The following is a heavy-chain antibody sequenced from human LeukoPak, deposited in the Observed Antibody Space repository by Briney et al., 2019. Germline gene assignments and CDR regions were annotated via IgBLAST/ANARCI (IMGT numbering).Heavy chain of an antibody. CDR1: GFTFSSYA. V-gene: IGHV3-23*01. Sequence: QSGESLRLSCAASGFTFSSYAMSWVRQAPGKGLEWVSAISGSGGSTYYADSVKGRFTISRDKSKNTLYLQMNSLRAEDTAVYYCAKQRLVEGSGYFDYWGQGTLVTVSS. J-gene: IGHJ4*02. D-gene: IGHD6-13*01. CDR3: AKQRLVEGSGYFDY. CDR2: ISGSGGST.